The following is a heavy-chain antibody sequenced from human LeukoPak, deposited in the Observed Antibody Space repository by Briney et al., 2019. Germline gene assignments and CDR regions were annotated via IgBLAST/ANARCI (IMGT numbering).Heavy chain of an antibody. J-gene: IGHJ6*02. Sequence: GGALRLSCAACGFTFSSYWMNWARQARGRGLEWVASINHNGNVNDYVDSVKGRFTISRDNAKNSLYRQMSNLRAEDTAVYFCARGGGLDVWGQGATVTVPS. CDR3: ARGGGLDV. D-gene: IGHD3-16*01. V-gene: IGHV3-7*03. CDR1: GFTFSSYW. CDR2: INHNGNVN.